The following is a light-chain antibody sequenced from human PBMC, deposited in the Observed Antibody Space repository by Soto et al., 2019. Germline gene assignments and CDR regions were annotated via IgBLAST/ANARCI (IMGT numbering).Light chain of an antibody. CDR3: QQRSNSPLT. CDR1: QSVSSY. J-gene: IGKJ4*01. CDR2: DAS. Sequence: EIVLTQSPATLSLSPGERATLSCRASQSVSSYLAWYQQKPGQAPRLLIYDASNSATGSPARFSGSGSGTDFTLTISSLEPEDFAVYYCQQRSNSPLTFGGGTKVEIK. V-gene: IGKV3-11*01.